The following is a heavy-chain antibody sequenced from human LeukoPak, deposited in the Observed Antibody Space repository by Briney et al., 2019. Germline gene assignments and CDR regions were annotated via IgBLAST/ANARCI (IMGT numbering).Heavy chain of an antibody. Sequence: GGSLRLSCAASGFTFSTYWMHWVRQAPGKGLVWVSHIKSDGSSTSYADSVKGRFTISRDNAKNTLYLQMNSLKTEDTAVYYCTTDNAPGMDVWGQGTTVTVSS. CDR2: IKSDGSST. J-gene: IGHJ6*02. CDR1: GFTFSTYW. V-gene: IGHV3-74*01. D-gene: IGHD2-2*01. CDR3: TTDNAPGMDV.